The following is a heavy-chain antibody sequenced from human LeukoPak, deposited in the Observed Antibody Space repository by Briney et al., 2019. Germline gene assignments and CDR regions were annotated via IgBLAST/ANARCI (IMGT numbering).Heavy chain of an antibody. V-gene: IGHV3-11*06. D-gene: IGHD5-24*01. CDR2: ISSSSSYT. J-gene: IGHJ5*02. Sequence: TGGSLRLSCAASGFTFSDYYLSGLRQAPGKGLAWVSYISSSSSYTNYADSVKGRFTISRDNSKNTLFLQMNSLRDDDTAVYYCVRGVGVSRFNYFDPWGQGTLVVVSS. CDR3: VRGVGVSRFNYFDP. CDR1: GFTFSDYY.